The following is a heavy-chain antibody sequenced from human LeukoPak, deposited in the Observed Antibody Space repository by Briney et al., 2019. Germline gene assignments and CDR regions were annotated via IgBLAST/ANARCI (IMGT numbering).Heavy chain of an antibody. D-gene: IGHD3-22*01. J-gene: IGHJ4*02. CDR2: ISWNSGII. Sequence: GRSLRLSCAASGFTFDDYAMHWVRQAPGKGLEWVSSISWNSGIIDYADSVKGRVTISRDNAKNSLYLQMNSLRVEDTAFYYCAKDRFFYDSGSKANWGQGTLVTVSS. CDR1: GFTFDDYA. V-gene: IGHV3-9*01. CDR3: AKDRFFYDSGSKAN.